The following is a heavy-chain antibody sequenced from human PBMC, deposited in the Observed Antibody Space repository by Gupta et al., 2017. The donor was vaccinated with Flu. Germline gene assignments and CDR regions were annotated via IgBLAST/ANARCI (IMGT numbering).Heavy chain of an antibody. J-gene: IGHJ3*01. Sequence: QVQLVESGGGVVQPGGSLRLSCAASGFTFGKTGMHWVRQGPGKGLEWVAMIWYDGSNRYYADSVKGRFTISRDNSRNTVYLERNNLRAEDTAVYYCARWNLGYWEDVGCHGDALDVWGQGTMVTVS. CDR3: ARWNLGYWEDVGCHGDALDV. CDR1: GFTFGKTG. D-gene: IGHD2-15*01. V-gene: IGHV3-33*01. CDR2: IWYDGSNR.